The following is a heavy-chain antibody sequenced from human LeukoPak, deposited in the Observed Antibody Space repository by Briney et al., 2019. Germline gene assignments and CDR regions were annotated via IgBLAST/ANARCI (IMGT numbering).Heavy chain of an antibody. D-gene: IGHD2-15*01. Sequence: ASVKVSCKASGYTFTSYAMHWVRQAPGQRLEWMGWINAGNGNTKYSQKFQGRVTITRDTSASTAYMELSSLRSEDTAVYYCAREYCSGGSCYPDVLSNWFDPWGQGTLVTVSS. V-gene: IGHV1-3*01. CDR1: GYTFTSYA. CDR2: INAGNGNT. CDR3: AREYCSGGSCYPDVLSNWFDP. J-gene: IGHJ5*02.